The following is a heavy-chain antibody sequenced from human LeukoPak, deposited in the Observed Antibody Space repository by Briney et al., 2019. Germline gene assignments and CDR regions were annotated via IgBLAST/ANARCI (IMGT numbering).Heavy chain of an antibody. Sequence: PSETLSLTCTVSGGSISSSSYYCGWIRQPPGKGLEWIGSIYYSGSTYYNPSLKSRVTISVDTSKNQFSLKLSSVTAADTAVYYCARHGVAVAGFFDYWGQGTLVTVSS. CDR1: GGSISSSSYY. D-gene: IGHD6-19*01. CDR3: ARHGVAVAGFFDY. V-gene: IGHV4-39*01. CDR2: IYYSGST. J-gene: IGHJ4*02.